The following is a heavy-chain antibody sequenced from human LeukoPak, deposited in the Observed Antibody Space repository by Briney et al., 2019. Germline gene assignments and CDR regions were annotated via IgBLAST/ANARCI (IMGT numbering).Heavy chain of an antibody. D-gene: IGHD6-13*01. V-gene: IGHV5-51*01. CDR3: ARSGWSSSWYRGAFDI. CDR2: IYPGDSDT. Sequence: GESLKISCKGSGYSFTSYWIGWVRQMPGKGLEWMGIIYPGDSDTRYSPSFQGQVTISADKSISTAYLQWSSLKASDTAMYYCARSGWSSSWYRGAFDIWGQGTMVTVSS. J-gene: IGHJ3*02. CDR1: GYSFTSYW.